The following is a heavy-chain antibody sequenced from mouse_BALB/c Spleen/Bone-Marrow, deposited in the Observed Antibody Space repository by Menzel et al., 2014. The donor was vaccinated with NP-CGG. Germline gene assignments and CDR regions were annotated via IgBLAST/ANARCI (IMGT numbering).Heavy chain of an antibody. J-gene: IGHJ2*01. V-gene: IGHV5-6*01. CDR2: ISSGGSST. D-gene: IGHD3-2*02. CDR1: GFTFSSYG. Sequence: EVQGVESGGDLVKPGGSLKLSRVASGFTFSSYGLSWVRQTPDKRLEWVATISSGGSSTYYPASVKGRFTISRDNAKSTLYLQMSSLNSEDTAMYYCTRRPLQANSYFDCWGQGTTLTVSS. CDR3: TRRPLQANSYFDC.